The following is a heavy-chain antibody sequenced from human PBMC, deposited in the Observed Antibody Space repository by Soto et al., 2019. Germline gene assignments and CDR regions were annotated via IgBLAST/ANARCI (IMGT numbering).Heavy chain of an antibody. V-gene: IGHV3-23*01. CDR1: KFTFTTYA. CDR3: AKDQYSGSGSYKYYYCFYGMDV. CDR2: IIGSCDTT. D-gene: IGHD3-10*01. Sequence: EAQLSQSGGALVQPGGSLRLSCTASKFTFTTYAMTCVRQAPGKGLEWVSTIIGSCDTTNYADSVKGRFTIARENYKNTVFLQMNSLRGDQTAVYYCAKDQYSGSGSYKYYYCFYGMDVWGQGTTVTVSS. J-gene: IGHJ6*02.